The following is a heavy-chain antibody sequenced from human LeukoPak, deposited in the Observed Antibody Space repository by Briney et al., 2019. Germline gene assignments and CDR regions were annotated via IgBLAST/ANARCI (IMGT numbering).Heavy chain of an antibody. CDR2: ISSSSSYI. CDR3: ARDLVQQQLVVAFDI. CDR1: GFTFSSYS. Sequence: GGSLRLSCAASGFTFSSYSMNWVRQAPGKGLEWVSSISSSSSYIYYADSVKGRFTISRDNAKNSLYLQMNSLRAEDTAVYYCARDLVQQQLVVAFDIWGQGTMVTVSS. V-gene: IGHV3-21*01. D-gene: IGHD6-13*01. J-gene: IGHJ3*02.